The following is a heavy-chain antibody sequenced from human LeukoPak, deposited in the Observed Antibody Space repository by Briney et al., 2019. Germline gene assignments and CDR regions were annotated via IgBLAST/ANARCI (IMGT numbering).Heavy chain of an antibody. CDR2: INPSGGST. CDR1: GYTFTSYY. D-gene: IGHD1-26*01. V-gene: IGHV1-46*01. Sequence: ASVKVSCKASGYTFTSYYMHWVRQAPGQGLEWMGIINPSGGSTSYAQKFQGRVTMTRDTSTSTVYMELSSLRSEDTAVYYCASQVGARGGAFDIWGQGTMVTVSS. CDR3: ASQVGARGGAFDI. J-gene: IGHJ3*02.